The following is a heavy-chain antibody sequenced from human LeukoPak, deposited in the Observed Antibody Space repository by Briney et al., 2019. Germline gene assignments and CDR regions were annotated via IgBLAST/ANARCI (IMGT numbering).Heavy chain of an antibody. D-gene: IGHD3-10*01. CDR3: AREATYYGSGSYSPD. V-gene: IGHV3-21*01. CDR2: ISSSSSYI. CDR1: GFTFSSYS. Sequence: GSLRLSCAASGFTFSSYSMNWVRQAPGKGLEWVSSISSSSSYIYYADSVKGRFTISRDNAKNSLYLQMNSLRAEDTAVYYCAREATYYGSGSYSPDWGQGTLVTVSS. J-gene: IGHJ4*02.